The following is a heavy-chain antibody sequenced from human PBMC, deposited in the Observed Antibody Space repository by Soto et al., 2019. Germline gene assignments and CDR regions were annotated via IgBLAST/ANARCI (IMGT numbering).Heavy chain of an antibody. CDR3: AKGGNRGGYDWLYYYYYMDV. CDR1: GFTFSSYA. CDR2: ISGSGGST. J-gene: IGHJ6*03. V-gene: IGHV3-23*01. Sequence: GGSLRLSCAASGFTFSSYAMSWVRQAPGKGLEWVSAISGSGGSTYYADSVKGRFTISRDNSKNTLYLQMNSLRAEDTAVYYCAKGGNRGGYDWLYYYYYMDVWGKGTTVTVSS. D-gene: IGHD5-12*01.